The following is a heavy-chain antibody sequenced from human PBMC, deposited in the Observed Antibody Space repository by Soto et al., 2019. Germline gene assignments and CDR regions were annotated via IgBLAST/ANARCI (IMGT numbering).Heavy chain of an antibody. D-gene: IGHD3-3*01. Sequence: ESGPTLVNPTQTLTLTCTFSGFSLSTSGVGVGWIRQPPGKALEWLALIYWDDDKRYSPSLKSRLTITKDTSKNQVVLTMTNMDPVDTATYYCAHQNITIFGVVAEYFQHWGQGTLVTVSS. CDR2: IYWDDDK. CDR1: GFSLSTSGVG. J-gene: IGHJ1*01. V-gene: IGHV2-5*02. CDR3: AHQNITIFGVVAEYFQH.